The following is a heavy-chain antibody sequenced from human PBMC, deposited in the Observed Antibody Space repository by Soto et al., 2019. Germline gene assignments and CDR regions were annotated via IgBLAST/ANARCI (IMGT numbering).Heavy chain of an antibody. V-gene: IGHV4-59*01. CDR1: GGSISSYY. D-gene: IGHD3-10*01. Sequence: PSETLSLTCTVSGGSISSYYWSWIRQPPGKGLEWIGYIYYSGSTNYNPSLKSRVTISVDTSKNQFSLKLSSVTAADTAVYYCARDPNYYGSGILWGQGTLVTVSS. CDR2: IYYSGST. J-gene: IGHJ4*02. CDR3: ARDPNYYGSGIL.